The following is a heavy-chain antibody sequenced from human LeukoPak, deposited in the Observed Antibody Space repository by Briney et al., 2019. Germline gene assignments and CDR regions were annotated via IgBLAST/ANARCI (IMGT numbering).Heavy chain of an antibody. CDR3: ARDPVAPDYYYYGMDV. J-gene: IGHJ6*02. D-gene: IGHD2-2*01. V-gene: IGHV3-30-3*01. CDR2: ISYDGSNK. Sequence: GGSLRLSCAASGFTFSSYGVHWVRQAPGKGLEWVAVISYDGSNKYYADSVKGRFTISRDNSKNTLYLQMNSLRAEDTAVYYCARDPVAPDYYYYGMDVWGQGTTVTVSS. CDR1: GFTFSSYG.